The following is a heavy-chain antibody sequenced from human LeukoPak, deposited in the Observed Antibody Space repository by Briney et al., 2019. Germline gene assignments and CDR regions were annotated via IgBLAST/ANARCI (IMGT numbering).Heavy chain of an antibody. CDR1: GFTFCGFW. CDR2: IYYSGST. CDR3: ARGYSGSYGRFDY. D-gene: IGHD1-26*01. J-gene: IGHJ4*02. V-gene: IGHV4-59*01. Sequence: GSLRLSCAVSGFTFCGFWMSWSRQAPGKGLEWIGYIYYSGSTSYNPSLKSRVTISVDTSKNQFSLKLSSVTAADTAVYYCARGYSGSYGRFDYWGQGTLVTVSS.